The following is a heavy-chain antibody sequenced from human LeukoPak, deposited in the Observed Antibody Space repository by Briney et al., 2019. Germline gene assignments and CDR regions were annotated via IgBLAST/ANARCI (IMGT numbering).Heavy chain of an antibody. CDR1: GGSISNSSYY. CDR2: IYYSGST. V-gene: IGHV4-39*01. J-gene: IGHJ6*03. Sequence: SETLSLTCTVSGGSISNSSYYWGWIRQPPGKGLEWIGSIYYSGSTYYNPSLKSRVTISVDTSKNQFSLKLSSVTAADTAVYYCARHTDGSLHYYYYMDVWGKGTTVTVSS. CDR3: ARHTDGSLHYYYYMDV.